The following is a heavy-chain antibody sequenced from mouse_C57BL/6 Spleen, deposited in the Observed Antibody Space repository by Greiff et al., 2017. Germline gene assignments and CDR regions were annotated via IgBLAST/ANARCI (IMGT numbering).Heavy chain of an antibody. J-gene: IGHJ2*01. Sequence: VQLQQSGAELVRPGASVKLSCTASGFNIKDYYMHWVKPKPEQGLEWIGRLDPEDGDTEYAPKFQGRATMTADTSSNTAYLQLSSLTSEDTAVYYCTTAGNYDYWGQGTTLTVSS. D-gene: IGHD2-1*01. CDR2: LDPEDGDT. CDR1: GFNIKDYY. V-gene: IGHV14-1*01. CDR3: TTAGNYDY.